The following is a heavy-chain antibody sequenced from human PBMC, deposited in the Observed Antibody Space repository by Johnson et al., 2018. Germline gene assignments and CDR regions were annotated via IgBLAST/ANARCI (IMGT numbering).Heavy chain of an antibody. D-gene: IGHD3-16*02. J-gene: IGHJ6*03. V-gene: IGHV4-59*01. CDR1: GGSISSYY. CDR3: AREGLGKVSSLMDV. Sequence: QVQLQESGPGLVKPSETLSLTCTVSGGSISSYYWSWIRQPPGKGLEWIGYIYYSGGTNYNPSLKSRVTLSVDTSKNQFSLKLSSVTAADTAVYYCAREGLGKVSSLMDVWGKGTTGTVAS. CDR2: IYYSGGT.